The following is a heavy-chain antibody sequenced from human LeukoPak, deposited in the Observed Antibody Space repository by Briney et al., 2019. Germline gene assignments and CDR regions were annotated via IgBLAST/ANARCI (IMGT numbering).Heavy chain of an antibody. CDR3: ARSGLDGSGYQIRTEYFQH. D-gene: IGHD3-22*01. J-gene: IGHJ1*01. CDR1: GGSISSGSYY. V-gene: IGHV4-61*02. Sequence: SETLSLTCTVSGGSISSGSYYWSWIRQPAGKGLEWIGRIYTSGSTNYNPSLKSRVTISVDTSKNQFSLKLSSVTAADTAVYYCARSGLDGSGYQIRTEYFQHWGQGTLVTVSS. CDR2: IYTSGST.